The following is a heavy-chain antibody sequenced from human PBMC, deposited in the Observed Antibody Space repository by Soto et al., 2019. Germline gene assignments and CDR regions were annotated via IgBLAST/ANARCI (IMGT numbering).Heavy chain of an antibody. V-gene: IGHV1-69*12. CDR3: ASGIQLWLRRINNGYSG. Sequence: QVQLVQSGAEINKRESSVKVSCKAPGGTFSTYAISWVRQAPGQGLEWMGGIIPMFGTANYAQRFQDRVTITADESPNTVYMELSSLRSEDTAVYFCASGIQLWLRRINNGYSGWGQGTLVTVSS. J-gene: IGHJ4*02. CDR2: IIPMFGTA. CDR1: GGTFSTYA. D-gene: IGHD5-18*01.